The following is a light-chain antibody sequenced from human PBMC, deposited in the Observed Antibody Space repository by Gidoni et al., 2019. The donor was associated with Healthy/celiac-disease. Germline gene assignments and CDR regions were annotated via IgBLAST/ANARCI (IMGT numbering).Light chain of an antibody. J-gene: IGKJ5*01. CDR3: RQRSNRPQIT. Sequence: EIVLTQSPAPLSLSSGERATLSCRASPCVSSCLAWYQQKPGQAPRLLINDASNRATALPAGFSGSGSWTNFILTISSLEPEDVAVYYCRQRSNRPQITFXQXTQVEIK. CDR1: PCVSSC. CDR2: DAS. V-gene: IGKV3-11*01.